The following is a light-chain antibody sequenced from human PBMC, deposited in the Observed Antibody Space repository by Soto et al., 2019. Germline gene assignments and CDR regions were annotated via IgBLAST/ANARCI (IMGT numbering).Light chain of an antibody. CDR2: DAS. CDR1: HDISKY. J-gene: IGKJ5*01. Sequence: DIQMTQSPSSLSASVGDRVTITCQASHDISKYVIWYQQKPGRAPKLLIFDASVLEVGVPSRFSGSGWGTHFTSTISRLQPEDIATYYCQQYDNPPITFGQGTRLDIK. CDR3: QQYDNPPIT. V-gene: IGKV1-33*01.